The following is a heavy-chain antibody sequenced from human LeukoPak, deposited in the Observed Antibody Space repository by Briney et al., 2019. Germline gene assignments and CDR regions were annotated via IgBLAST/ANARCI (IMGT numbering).Heavy chain of an antibody. J-gene: IGHJ4*02. CDR1: GFTFSNHN. CDR2: ISGGGST. CDR3: AKEGVYYNRGVYFWAFLY. D-gene: IGHD3-22*01. Sequence: GGSLRLSCAASGFTFSNHNMYWVRRAPGKGLEWVSTISGGGSTYFADSVKGRFTISGDNSKKTLFLQMNSLRAEDTAVYYCAKEGVYYNRGVYFWAFLYGGQGPLVTVSS. V-gene: IGHV3-23*01.